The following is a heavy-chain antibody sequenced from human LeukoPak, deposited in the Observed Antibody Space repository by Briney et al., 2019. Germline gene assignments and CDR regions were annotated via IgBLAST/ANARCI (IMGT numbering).Heavy chain of an antibody. D-gene: IGHD3-22*01. V-gene: IGHV5-51*01. CDR1: GYSFTSYW. CDR3: ARLYDSSPLDY. J-gene: IGHJ4*02. CDR2: IYPGDSDT. Sequence: GESLKISCKGSGYSFTSYWIGWVRQTPGKGLEGRGIIYPGDSDTRYSPSFQGQVTISADKSISTAYLQWSSLKASDTAMYYCARLYDSSPLDYWGQGTLVTVSS.